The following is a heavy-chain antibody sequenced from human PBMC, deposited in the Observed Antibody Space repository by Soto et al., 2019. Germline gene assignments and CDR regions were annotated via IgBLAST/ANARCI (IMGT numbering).Heavy chain of an antibody. CDR3: ARGLRYNWNDLLYYYYGMDV. D-gene: IGHD1-20*01. Sequence: SVKVSCKASGGTFSSYAISWVRQAPGQGLEWMGGIIPIFGTANYAQKFQGRATITADKSTSTAYMELSSLRSEDTAVYYCARGLRYNWNDLLYYYYGMDVWGQGTTVTVSS. J-gene: IGHJ6*02. V-gene: IGHV1-69*06. CDR1: GGTFSSYA. CDR2: IIPIFGTA.